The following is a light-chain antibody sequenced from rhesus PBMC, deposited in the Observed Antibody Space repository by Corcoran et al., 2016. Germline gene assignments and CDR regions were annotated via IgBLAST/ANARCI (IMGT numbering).Light chain of an antibody. V-gene: IGKV1-22*01. CDR2: RAS. J-gene: IGKJ4*01. CDR3: QQYIRGPLT. Sequence: DIQMTQSPSSLSASVGDTVTISCRASQRVMNWLAWYQQKPGKAPKLLIYRASQLQSGVPSRFSGGGVGTDFTLTISSLQSEDFATYFCQQYIRGPLTFGGGTKVDLK. CDR1: QRVMNW.